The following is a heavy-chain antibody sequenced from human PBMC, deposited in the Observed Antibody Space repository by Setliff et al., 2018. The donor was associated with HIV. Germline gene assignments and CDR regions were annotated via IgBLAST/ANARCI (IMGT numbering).Heavy chain of an antibody. V-gene: IGHV4-34*01. CDR1: GASFTDY. CDR2: IHHTGHI. Sequence: PSETLSLTCAFYGASFTDYWNWIRQPPGKGLEWIGEIHHTGHINYNPSFTRRVTMSLDMSTNQFSLKMASMTAADSAVYYCARFDVTPMTTRDYWGQGTQVTVSS. CDR3: ARFDVTPMTTRDY. D-gene: IGHD4-17*01. J-gene: IGHJ4*02.